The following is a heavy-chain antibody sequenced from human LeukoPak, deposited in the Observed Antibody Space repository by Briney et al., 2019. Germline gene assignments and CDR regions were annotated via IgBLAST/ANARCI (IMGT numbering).Heavy chain of an antibody. D-gene: IGHD6-19*01. CDR1: GYRFIGYN. CDR3: ATLIAVAGPFDY. CDR2: INAENGDT. J-gene: IGHJ4*02. Sequence: ASVKVSCKASGYRFIGYNIDWVRQAPGQRPEWMGRINAENGDTKYSEKFQGRVTMTEDTSTDTAYMELSSLRSEDTAVYYCATLIAVAGPFDYWGQGTLVTVSS. V-gene: IGHV1-3*01.